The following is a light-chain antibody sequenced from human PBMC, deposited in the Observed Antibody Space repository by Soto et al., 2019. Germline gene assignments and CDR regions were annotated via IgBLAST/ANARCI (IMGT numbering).Light chain of an antibody. Sequence: DIQMTQSPSTLSASVGDRVTITCRASQSISSWLAWYQQKPGKAPKFLISKASTLESGVPSRFSGSGSGTEFTLTISSVQPDDFATYYCQQYKSYPLTFGGGANVDIK. CDR2: KAS. CDR3: QQYKSYPLT. J-gene: IGKJ4*01. CDR1: QSISSW. V-gene: IGKV1-5*03.